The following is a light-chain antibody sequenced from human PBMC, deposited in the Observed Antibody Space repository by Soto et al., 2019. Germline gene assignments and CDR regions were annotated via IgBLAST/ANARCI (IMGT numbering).Light chain of an antibody. CDR3: QQSYSTLLT. V-gene: IGKV1-39*01. Sequence: DIQMTQSPSSLSASVGDRVTITGRASQSISSYLNWYQQKPGKAPKLLIYAASSLQSGVPSRFSGSGSGTDFTLTISSLQPEDFATYYCQQSYSTLLTFGGGTKVDI. CDR1: QSISSY. J-gene: IGKJ4*01. CDR2: AAS.